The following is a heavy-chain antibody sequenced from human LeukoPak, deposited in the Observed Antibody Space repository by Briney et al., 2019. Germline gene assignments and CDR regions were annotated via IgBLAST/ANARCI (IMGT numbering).Heavy chain of an antibody. J-gene: IGHJ3*02. V-gene: IGHV4-59*01. D-gene: IGHD3-16*01. CDR1: GGSISSYY. Sequence: SETLSLTCTVSGGSISSYYWSWIRQPPGKGLEWIGYIYYSGSTNYNPSLKSQVTISVDTSKNQFSLKLSSVTAADTAVYYCARPNYDRGAFDIWGQGTMVTVSS. CDR3: ARPNYDRGAFDI. CDR2: IYYSGST.